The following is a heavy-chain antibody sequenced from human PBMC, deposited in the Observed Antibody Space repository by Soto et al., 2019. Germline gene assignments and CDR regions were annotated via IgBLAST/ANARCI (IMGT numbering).Heavy chain of an antibody. CDR1: GGSISSGGYY. CDR3: AASCVGCGGFNYYGMDV. D-gene: IGHD2-21*01. Sequence: PSETLSLTCAVSGGSISSGGYYWSWIRQPPGKGLEWIGYIYYSGSTYYNPSLKSPVTISVDTSKNQFSLKLTSVTAADTAVYYCAASCVGCGGFNYYGMDVWGQGTTVTVSS. V-gene: IGHV4-31*11. CDR2: IYYSGST. J-gene: IGHJ6*02.